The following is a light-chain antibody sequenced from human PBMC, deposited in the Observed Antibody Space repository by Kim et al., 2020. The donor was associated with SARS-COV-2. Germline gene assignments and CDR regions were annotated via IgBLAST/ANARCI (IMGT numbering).Light chain of an antibody. CDR2: GNN. J-gene: IGLJ2*01. V-gene: IGLV3-19*01. Sequence: ALGQTVPITCQGDSLRPYYATCYQQKPGQAPRLIIFGNNNRPSGISDRFSGSSSRNTASLTVTGARAEDEADYYCNSRDSSSEHLVFGGGTQLTVL. CDR1: SLRPYY. CDR3: NSRDSSSEHLV.